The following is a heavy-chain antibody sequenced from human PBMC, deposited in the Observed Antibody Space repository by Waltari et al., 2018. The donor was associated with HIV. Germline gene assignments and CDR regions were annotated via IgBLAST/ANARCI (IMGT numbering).Heavy chain of an antibody. CDR1: GFAYVSYA. CDR3: AKAYYENTAYYYDF. J-gene: IGHJ4*02. D-gene: IGHD3-22*01. CDR2: CSGSGAKS. V-gene: IGHV3-23*01. Sequence: EVQLLESGGGLVQPGGSRRLSCAASGFAYVSYASTLVRQSPEWGVEWFAVCSGSGAKSFSAASVKGRFTISRDNSNNTVFLQMNSLRAADTAIYYCAKAYYENTAYYYDFWGRGTRVTVSS.